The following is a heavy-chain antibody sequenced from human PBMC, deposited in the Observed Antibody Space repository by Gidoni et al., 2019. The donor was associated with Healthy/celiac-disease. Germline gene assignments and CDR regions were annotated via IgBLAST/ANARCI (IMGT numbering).Heavy chain of an antibody. D-gene: IGHD3-10*01. CDR1: GGTFSSYA. CDR3: ARLRFRESHNWFDP. Sequence: QVQLVQSGAEVKKPRSSVKVSCKASGGTFSSYAISWVRQAPGQGLEWMGGIIPIFGKANYAQKCQGRVTITAGESTSTAYRELSSLGSEDTAVYYCARLRFRESHNWFDPWGQGTLVTVSS. CDR2: IIPIFGKA. V-gene: IGHV1-69*01. J-gene: IGHJ5*02.